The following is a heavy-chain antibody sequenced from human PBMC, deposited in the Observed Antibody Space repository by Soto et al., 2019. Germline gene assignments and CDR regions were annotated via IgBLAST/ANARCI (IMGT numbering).Heavy chain of an antibody. CDR1: GYTLTELS. D-gene: IGHD6-19*01. Sequence: VNVSCKVSGYTLTELSMHWVRQAPGKGLEWMGGFDPEDGETIYAQKFQGRVTMTEDTSTDTAYMELSSLRSEDTAVYYCATVISSGWYITNWFDPWGQGTPVTVPS. CDR3: ATVISSGWYITNWFDP. J-gene: IGHJ5*02. CDR2: FDPEDGET. V-gene: IGHV1-24*01.